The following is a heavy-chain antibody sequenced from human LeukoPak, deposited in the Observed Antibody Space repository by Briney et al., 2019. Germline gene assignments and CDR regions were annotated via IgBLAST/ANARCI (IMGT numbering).Heavy chain of an antibody. J-gene: IGHJ4*02. CDR3: AKSLAAEGFGELLRPYYFDY. CDR2: FSGSGGST. Sequence: GGSLRPSCAASGFTLSSYAMSWVRQAPGKGLRWVSAFSGSGGSTYYADSVKGRFTISRENSKNTLYLQMNSLRAEDTAVYYCAKSLAAEGFGELLRPYYFDYWGQGTLVTVSS. V-gene: IGHV3-23*01. D-gene: IGHD3-10*01. CDR1: GFTLSSYA.